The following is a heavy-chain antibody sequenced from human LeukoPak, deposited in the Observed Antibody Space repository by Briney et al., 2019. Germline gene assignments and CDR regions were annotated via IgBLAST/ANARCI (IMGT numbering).Heavy chain of an antibody. Sequence: PSETLSLTCAVYGGSLNDYKWSWIRQSPGKGLEWIGGVTPSGNTKYNPSLRSRVSISLDTSRYHLSLELTSVTAADTAVYYCARARGDYYDYNYYYAMDVWGQGTTVTVSS. V-gene: IGHV4-34*01. CDR2: VTPSGNT. CDR3: ARARGDYYDYNYYYAMDV. CDR1: GGSLNDYK. D-gene: IGHD3-3*01. J-gene: IGHJ6*02.